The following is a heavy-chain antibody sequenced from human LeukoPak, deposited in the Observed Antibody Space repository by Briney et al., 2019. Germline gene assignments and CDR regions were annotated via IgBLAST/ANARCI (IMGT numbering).Heavy chain of an antibody. Sequence: GALVKVSCKASGYTFTGYYMHWVRQAPGQGLEWMGRINPNSGGTNYAQKFQGRVTMTRDTSISTAYMELSRLRSDDTAVYYCARTKGTYYYDSSGYYALPLDAFDIWGQGTMVTVSS. J-gene: IGHJ3*02. CDR3: ARTKGTYYYDSSGYYALPLDAFDI. CDR1: GYTFTGYY. D-gene: IGHD3-22*01. V-gene: IGHV1-2*06. CDR2: INPNSGGT.